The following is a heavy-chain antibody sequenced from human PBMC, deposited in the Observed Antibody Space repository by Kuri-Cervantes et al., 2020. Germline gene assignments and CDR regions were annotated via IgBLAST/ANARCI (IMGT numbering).Heavy chain of an antibody. D-gene: IGHD3-10*01. CDR2: ISTGSGFI. J-gene: IGHJ5*02. Sequence: GGSLRLSCEASGFTFSSYSMNWVRQAPGKGLEWVSIISTGSGFIKYADSVKGRFTISRDNAKNSLFLQMNSLRAEDTAVYYCARDYYGSDSYIGIWFGPWGQGTLVTVSS. CDR3: ARDYYGSDSYIGIWFGP. V-gene: IGHV3-21*01. CDR1: GFTFSSYS.